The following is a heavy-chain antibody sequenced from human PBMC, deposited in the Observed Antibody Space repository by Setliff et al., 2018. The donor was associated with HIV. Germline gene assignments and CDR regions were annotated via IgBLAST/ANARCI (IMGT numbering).Heavy chain of an antibody. CDR1: GYAFTSFQ. CDR3: ARETAGGHWDEY. Sequence: GASVKVSCKTSGYAFTSFQLHWVRQAPGQGLEWLGGIVPSSGDTNYAQKFRGRVTMTRDMSTTTVYMDLNSLTSEDTAVYYCARETAGGHWDEYWGQGNLVTVSS. D-gene: IGHD6-19*01. V-gene: IGHV1-46*01. CDR2: IVPSSGDT. J-gene: IGHJ4*02.